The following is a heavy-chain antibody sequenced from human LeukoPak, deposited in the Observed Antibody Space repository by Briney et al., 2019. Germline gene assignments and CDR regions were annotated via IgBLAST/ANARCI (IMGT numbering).Heavy chain of an antibody. CDR3: ARGFIQLLWFGEFGRAFDI. CDR1: GGSISSSSYY. D-gene: IGHD3-10*01. CDR2: IYYSGST. J-gene: IGHJ3*02. Sequence: NPSETLSLTCTVSGGSISSSSYYWGWIRQPPGKGLEWIGSIYYSGSTYYNPSLKSRVTISVDTSKNQFSLKLSSVTAADTAVYYCARGFIQLLWFGEFGRAFDIWGQGTMVTVSS. V-gene: IGHV4-39*01.